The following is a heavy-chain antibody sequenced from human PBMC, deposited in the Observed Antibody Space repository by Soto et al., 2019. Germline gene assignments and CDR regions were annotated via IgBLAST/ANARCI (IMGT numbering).Heavy chain of an antibody. D-gene: IGHD2-2*01. Sequence: PGGSLRLSCAASGFTFSSYGMHWVRQAPGKGLEWVAVISYDGSNKYYADSVKGRFTISRDNSKNTLYLQMNSLRAEDTAVYYCANGRPRRSIVLVPAAMRYWGQGTLVTVSS. J-gene: IGHJ4*02. V-gene: IGHV3-30*18. CDR2: ISYDGSNK. CDR3: ANGRPRRSIVLVPAAMRY. CDR1: GFTFSSYG.